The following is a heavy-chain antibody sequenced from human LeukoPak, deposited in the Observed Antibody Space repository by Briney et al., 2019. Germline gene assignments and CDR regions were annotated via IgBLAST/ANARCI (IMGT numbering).Heavy chain of an antibody. J-gene: IGHJ6*02. D-gene: IGHD3-22*01. CDR3: AAGPGYDSSGYIPSYYYYGMDV. V-gene: IGHV1-58*02. CDR1: GFTFTSSA. CDR2: IVVGSGNT. Sequence: SVKVSCKASGFTFTSSAMQWVRQARGQRLEWIGWIVVGSGNTNYGQKFQERVTITRDMSTSTAYMELSSLRSEDTAVYYCAAGPGYDSSGYIPSYYYYGMDVWGQGTTVTVSS.